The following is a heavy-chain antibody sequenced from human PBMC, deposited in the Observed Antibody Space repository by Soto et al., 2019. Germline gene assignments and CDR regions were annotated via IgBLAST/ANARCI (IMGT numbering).Heavy chain of an antibody. D-gene: IGHD2-2*01. Sequence: QVQPQESGPGLVKPSQTLSLTCTVSGGSITSSGYYWSWIRQHPGEGLEWIGFTSNSGSTSYNPSLKSRVTISVDTSSNQFSLNLKSVTAADTAVYYCARGGGSTKVDYWGQGTLVTVSP. CDR1: GGSITSSGYY. CDR3: ARGGGSTKVDY. CDR2: TSNSGST. J-gene: IGHJ4*02. V-gene: IGHV4-31*03.